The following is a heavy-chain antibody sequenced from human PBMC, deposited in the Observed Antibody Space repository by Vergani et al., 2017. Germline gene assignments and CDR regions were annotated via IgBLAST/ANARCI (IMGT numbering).Heavy chain of an antibody. J-gene: IGHJ5*02. CDR2: ISAYNGNT. V-gene: IGHV1-18*04. Sequence: QVQLVQSGAEVKKPGASVRVSCKASGFTFTSYHIHWVRQAPGQGLEWMGWISAYNGNTNYAQKLQGRVTMTTDTSTSTAYMELRSLRSDDTAVYYCARDSKYYDILTGYYSGVDPWGQGTLVTVSS. D-gene: IGHD3-9*01. CDR3: ARDSKYYDILTGYYSGVDP. CDR1: GFTFTSYH.